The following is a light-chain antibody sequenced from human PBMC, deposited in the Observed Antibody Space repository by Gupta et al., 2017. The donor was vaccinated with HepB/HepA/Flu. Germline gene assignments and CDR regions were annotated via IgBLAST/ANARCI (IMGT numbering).Light chain of an antibody. Sequence: DIQMTQSPSSVSASVGDRVTITRRASQVISTWLAWYQQKPGKAPQLLIYVASRLQRGVPSRFSGSGSGTHITLTISNLQPEDVATYFCQKEDGLPLTFGGGTKVEI. CDR1: QVISTW. V-gene: IGKV1D-12*01. CDR2: VAS. CDR3: QKEDGLPLT. J-gene: IGKJ4*01.